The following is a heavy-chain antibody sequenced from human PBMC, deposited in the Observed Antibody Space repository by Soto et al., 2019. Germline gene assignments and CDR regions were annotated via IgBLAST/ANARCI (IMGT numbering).Heavy chain of an antibody. J-gene: IGHJ4*02. V-gene: IGHV4-61*01. D-gene: IGHD5-12*01. Sequence: SETLSLTCTVSDGSVSSGNYYWTWIRQPPGKGLEWIGYIHSSGSTLYNPSLKSRVIISVDASMNRFSLKLSSVTAADTAVYYCARDSLALFDSWGQGTLVTVSS. CDR2: IHSSGST. CDR3: ARDSLALFDS. CDR1: DGSVSSGNYY.